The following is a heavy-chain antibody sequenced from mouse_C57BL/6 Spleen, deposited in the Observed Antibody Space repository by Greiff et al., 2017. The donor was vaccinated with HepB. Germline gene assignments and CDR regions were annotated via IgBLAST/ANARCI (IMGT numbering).Heavy chain of an antibody. Sequence: QVQLKESGPGLVQPSQSLSITCTVSGFSLTSYGVHWVRQSPGKGLEWLGVIWRGGSTDYNAAFMSRLSITKDNSKSQVFFKMNSLQADDTAIYYCAKNSATGGYYAMDYWGQGTSVTVSS. CDR1: GFSLTSYG. J-gene: IGHJ4*01. CDR2: IWRGGST. CDR3: AKNSATGGYYAMDY. D-gene: IGHD1-1*01. V-gene: IGHV2-5*01.